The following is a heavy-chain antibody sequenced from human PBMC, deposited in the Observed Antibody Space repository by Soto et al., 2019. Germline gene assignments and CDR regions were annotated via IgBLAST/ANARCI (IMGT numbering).Heavy chain of an antibody. J-gene: IGHJ6*02. CDR1: GYPFTGPY. Sequence: GASVKVSCKASGYPFTGPYIYWLRQAPGQGLEWMGWINPSSGGTEFAEKFQGRVTVTRDTSIRTVFLELNSLTSDDTGVYFCARDFRTYSHGVDVWSQGTAVTVSS. V-gene: IGHV1-2*02. D-gene: IGHD4-4*01. CDR2: INPSSGGT. CDR3: ARDFRTYSHGVDV.